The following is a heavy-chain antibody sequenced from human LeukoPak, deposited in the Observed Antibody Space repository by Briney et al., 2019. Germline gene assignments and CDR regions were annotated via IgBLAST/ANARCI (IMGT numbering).Heavy chain of an antibody. J-gene: IGHJ4*02. CDR1: GFIVSSNY. V-gene: IGHV3-53*01. D-gene: IGHD4-11*01. CDR2: IYSGGST. Sequence: GGSLRLSCAASGFIVSSNYMSWVRQAPGKGLEWVSVIYSGGSTYYADSVKGRFTISRDNSKNTLYLQMNSVRAEDTAVYYCARHDYSNYAIVYWGQGTLVTVSS. CDR3: ARHDYSNYAIVY.